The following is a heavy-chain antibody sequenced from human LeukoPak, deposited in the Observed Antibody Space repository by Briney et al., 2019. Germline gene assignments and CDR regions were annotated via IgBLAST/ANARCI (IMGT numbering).Heavy chain of an antibody. CDR2: IYYSGST. CDR1: GGSISSGSYY. D-gene: IGHD5-18*01. Sequence: SGTLSLTCTVSGGSISSGSYYWSWIRQPAGKGLEWIGRIYYSGSTNYNPSLKSRVTISVDTSKNQFSLKLTSVTAADTAVYYCAKTTEGGYTYGYFYYYYMDVWGKGTTVTISS. V-gene: IGHV4-61*10. CDR3: AKTTEGGYTYGYFYYYYMDV. J-gene: IGHJ6*03.